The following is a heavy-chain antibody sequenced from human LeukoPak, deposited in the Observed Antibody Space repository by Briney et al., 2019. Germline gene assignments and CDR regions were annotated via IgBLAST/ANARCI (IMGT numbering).Heavy chain of an antibody. CDR1: GYTFTNYH. CDR2: VSTNDGNT. J-gene: IGHJ4*02. Sequence: ASVKVSCKASGYTFTNYHIAWVRQAPGQGLEWMGWVSTNDGNTVHAQRLQGRVTMTTDTSTSVAYMELRSLTSDDTAVYYCTRAPPGMTMMTDYWGQGTLVTVSS. D-gene: IGHD3-22*01. CDR3: TRAPPGMTMMTDY. V-gene: IGHV1-18*01.